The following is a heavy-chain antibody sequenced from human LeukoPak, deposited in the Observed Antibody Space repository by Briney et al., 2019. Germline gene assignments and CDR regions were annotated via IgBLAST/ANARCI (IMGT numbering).Heavy chain of an antibody. Sequence: ASVKVSCKASGYTFTSYGISWVRQAPGQGLEWMGWISAYNDNTNYAQKLQGRVTMTTGTSTSTAYMELRSLRSDDTAVYYCARERLLNGDLDYWGQGTLVTVSS. CDR2: ISAYNDNT. J-gene: IGHJ4*02. CDR1: GYTFTSYG. D-gene: IGHD4-17*01. CDR3: ARERLLNGDLDY. V-gene: IGHV1-18*01.